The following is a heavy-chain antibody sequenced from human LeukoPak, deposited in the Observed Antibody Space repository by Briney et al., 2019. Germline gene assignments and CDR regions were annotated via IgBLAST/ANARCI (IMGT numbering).Heavy chain of an antibody. CDR2: INPNSGGT. J-gene: IGHJ4*02. CDR1: GYTFTGYY. D-gene: IGHD4/OR15-4a*01. CDR3: ARDGAEWRGFDY. Sequence: ASVKVSCKASGYTFTGYYMHWVRQAPGQGGEWMGWINPNSGGTNYAQKFQGWVTMTRDTSISTAYMELSRLRSDDTAVYYCARDGAEWRGFDYWGQGTLVTVSS. V-gene: IGHV1-2*04.